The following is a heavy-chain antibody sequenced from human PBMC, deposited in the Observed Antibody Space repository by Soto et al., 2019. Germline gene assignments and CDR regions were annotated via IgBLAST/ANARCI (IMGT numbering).Heavy chain of an antibody. J-gene: IGHJ6*03. D-gene: IGHD6-13*01. V-gene: IGHV1-2*02. Sequence: QVQLVQSGAEVKKPGASVKVSCKASGYTFTGYYVHWVRQAPGQGLEWMGWINPNSGDTNYAQNFEGRVTMTRDTSISTAYMELRRLRSDDTAVYFCAREGAAAGFYYYYMDVWGRGTTVTVSS. CDR2: INPNSGDT. CDR3: AREGAAAGFYYYYMDV. CDR1: GYTFTGYY.